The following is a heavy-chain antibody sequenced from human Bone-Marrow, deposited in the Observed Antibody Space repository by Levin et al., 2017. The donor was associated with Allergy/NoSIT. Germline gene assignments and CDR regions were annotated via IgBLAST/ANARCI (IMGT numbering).Heavy chain of an antibody. D-gene: IGHD3-22*01. J-gene: IGHJ6*02. Sequence: KVSCAASGFVFSASAVHWVHQASGKGLEWIGRIRTKTKSYATAYGASVKGRFTISREDSKNTAYLQMNSLKTEDTAVYYCTSLLRGYYYYYYGMDVWGQGTTVTVSS. CDR3: TSLLRGYYYYYYGMDV. V-gene: IGHV3-73*01. CDR1: GFVFSASA. CDR2: IRTKTKSYAT.